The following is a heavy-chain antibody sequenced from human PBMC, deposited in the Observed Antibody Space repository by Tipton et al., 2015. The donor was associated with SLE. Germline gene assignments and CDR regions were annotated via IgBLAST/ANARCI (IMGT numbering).Heavy chain of an antibody. Sequence: TLSLTCTVSGGSISSGAYYWGWIRQPPGKGLEWIGSIYYSGSTYYNPSLKSRVTMSVDTSKNQFSRKLTSVTAADTAFYYCAREGVTETGIGAFDIWGQGTMVTVSS. CDR2: IYYSGST. CDR1: GGSISSGAYY. J-gene: IGHJ3*02. D-gene: IGHD1-14*01. CDR3: AREGVTETGIGAFDI. V-gene: IGHV4-39*07.